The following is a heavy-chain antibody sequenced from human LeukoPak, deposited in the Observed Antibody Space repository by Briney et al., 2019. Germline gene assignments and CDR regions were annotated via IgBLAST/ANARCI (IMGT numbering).Heavy chain of an antibody. D-gene: IGHD6-13*01. CDR2: INHSGST. J-gene: IGHJ4*02. Sequence: PSETLSLTCTVSGYSISSGYYWGWIRQPPGKGLEWIGSINHSGSTNYNPSLKSRVTISVDTSKNQFSLKLSSVTAADTAVYYCARLYLSSSWFPDYWGQGTLVTVSS. CDR3: ARLYLSSSWFPDY. CDR1: GYSISSGYY. V-gene: IGHV4-38-2*02.